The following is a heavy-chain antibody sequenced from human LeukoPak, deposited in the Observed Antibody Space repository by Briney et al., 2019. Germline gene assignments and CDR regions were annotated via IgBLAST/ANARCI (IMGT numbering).Heavy chain of an antibody. CDR3: AKAVGYSGSREYYFDY. CDR2: ISWNSGGM. D-gene: IGHD1-26*01. V-gene: IGHV3-9*01. Sequence: GGSLRLSCAASGFTFDDYAMHWVRQAPGKGLEWVSGISWNSGGMGYADSVKGRFTISRDNAKNSLYLQMNSLRAEDTALYYCAKAVGYSGSREYYFDYWGRGTLVTVSS. CDR1: GFTFDDYA. J-gene: IGHJ4*02.